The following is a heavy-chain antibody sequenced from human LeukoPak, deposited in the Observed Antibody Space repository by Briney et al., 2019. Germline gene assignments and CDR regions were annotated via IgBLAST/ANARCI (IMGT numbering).Heavy chain of an antibody. J-gene: IGHJ5*02. Sequence: SETLSLTCTVSGGSISSYYWSWIRQPPGKGLEWIGYIYYSGSTNYNPSLKCRVTISVDTSKNQFSLKLSSVTAADTAVYYCARHTSKRAWFDPWGQGTLVTVSS. D-gene: IGHD2-2*02. V-gene: IGHV4-59*01. CDR1: GGSISSYY. CDR2: IYYSGST. CDR3: ARHTSKRAWFDP.